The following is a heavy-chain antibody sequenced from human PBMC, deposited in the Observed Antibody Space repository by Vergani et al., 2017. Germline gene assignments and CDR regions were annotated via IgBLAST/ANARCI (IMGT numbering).Heavy chain of an antibody. CDR2: IYYSGST. V-gene: IGHV4-31*03. CDR3: ARGLCGVCSCYSGYYYYGMDV. CDR1: GGSISSGGYY. D-gene: IGHD2-15*01. Sequence: QVQLQESGPGLVKPSQTLSLTCTVSGGSISSGGYYWSWIRQPPGKGLEWIGYIYYSGSTYYNPSLKSRVTISVDTSKNQFSLKLSSVTAADTAVYYCARGLCGVCSCYSGYYYYGMDVWGQGTTVTVSS. J-gene: IGHJ6*02.